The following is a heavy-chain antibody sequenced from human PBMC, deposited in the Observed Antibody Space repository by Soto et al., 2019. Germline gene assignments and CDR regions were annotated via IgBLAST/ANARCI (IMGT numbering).Heavy chain of an antibody. D-gene: IGHD5-12*01. CDR3: ARVRRWLQYIPPPYFDY. V-gene: IGHV3-21*01. CDR1: GFTFSNYS. Sequence: EVQLVESGGGLVKPGGSLRLSCEASGFTFSNYSMNWVRQAPGKGLEWVSSISRSSSYIYYADSVKGRFTISRDNAKNSLYLQMNSLRAEDTAVYYCARVRRWLQYIPPPYFDYWGQGTLVTVSS. CDR2: ISRSSSYI. J-gene: IGHJ4*02.